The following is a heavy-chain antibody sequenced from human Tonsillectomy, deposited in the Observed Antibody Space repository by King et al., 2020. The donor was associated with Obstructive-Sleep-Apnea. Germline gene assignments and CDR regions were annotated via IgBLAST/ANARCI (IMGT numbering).Heavy chain of an antibody. J-gene: IGHJ5*02. CDR1: GGSISTYY. D-gene: IGHD3-10*01. V-gene: IGHV4-59*01. CDR3: ARAPYGSGIIDYFDP. CDR2: IYYSGST. Sequence: QLQESGPGLVKPSETLSLTCTVSGGSISTYYWSWLRQPPGKGLEWIGYIYYSGSTNYNPSLKRRVSISVDTSKNQFSLNLSSVTAADTAVYYCARAPYGSGIIDYFDPWGQGTLVTVSP.